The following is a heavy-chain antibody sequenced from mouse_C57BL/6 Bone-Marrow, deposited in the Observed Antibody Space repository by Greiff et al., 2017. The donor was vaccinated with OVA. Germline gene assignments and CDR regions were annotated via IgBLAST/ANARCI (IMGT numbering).Heavy chain of an antibody. D-gene: IGHD2-4*01. Sequence: EVQRVESGGGLVKPGGSLKLSCAASGFTFSSYAMSWVRQTPEKRLEWVATISDGGSYTYYPDNVKGRFTISRDNAKNNLYLQMSHLKSEDTAMYYCASLYDYEGVYYFDYWGQGTTLTVSS. J-gene: IGHJ2*01. V-gene: IGHV5-4*01. CDR2: ISDGGSYT. CDR3: ASLYDYEGVYYFDY. CDR1: GFTFSSYA.